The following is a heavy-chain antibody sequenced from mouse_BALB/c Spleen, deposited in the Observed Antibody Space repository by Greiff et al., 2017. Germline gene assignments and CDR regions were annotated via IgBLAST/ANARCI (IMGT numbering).Heavy chain of an antibody. V-gene: IGHV5-12-2*01. CDR1: GFTFSSYT. CDR2: ISNGGGST. Sequence: EVNVVESGGGLVQPGGSLKLSCAASGFTFSSYTMSWVRQTPEKRLEWVAYISNGGGSTYYPDTVKGRFTISRDNAKNTLYLQMSSLKSEDTAMYYCARQGFKYYFDYWGQGTTLTVSS. J-gene: IGHJ2*01. CDR3: ARQGFKYYFDY.